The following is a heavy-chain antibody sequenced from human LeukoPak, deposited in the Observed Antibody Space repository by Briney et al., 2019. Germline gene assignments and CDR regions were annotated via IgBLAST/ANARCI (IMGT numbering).Heavy chain of an antibody. V-gene: IGHV1-2*02. CDR1: GFTFTAYY. CDR3: SRGPHWDPHFDF. CDR2: INPNRGGT. D-gene: IGHD7-27*01. J-gene: IGHJ4*02. Sequence: ASVKVSCKASGFTFTAYYMHWVRQAPGQRREWMGWINPNRGGTNYAQKFQGRVIMTWDTSISTASMELSRLRSDDTAVYYCSRGPHWDPHFDFWGQGTLVTVSS.